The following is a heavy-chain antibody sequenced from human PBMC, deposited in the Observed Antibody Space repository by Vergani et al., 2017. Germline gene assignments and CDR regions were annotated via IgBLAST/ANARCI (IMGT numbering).Heavy chain of an antibody. Sequence: EVQLLQSGGGVIQPGGSVRLSCAASGFTFSACPMTWVRQAPGKGLEWVSAISARYPSTYYADSVKGRFTISRDNIKNSLFLQLNSLTIDDTALYFCAKELESAAYDYWGQGTLGTVSS. CDR2: ISARYPST. CDR3: AKELESAAYDY. D-gene: IGHD2-15*01. V-gene: IGHV3-23*01. J-gene: IGHJ4*02. CDR1: GFTFSACP.